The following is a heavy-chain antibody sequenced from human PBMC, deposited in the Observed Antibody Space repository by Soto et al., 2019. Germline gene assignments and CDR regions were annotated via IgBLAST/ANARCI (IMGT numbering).Heavy chain of an antibody. Sequence: QVQLQESGPGLVKPSETLSLICTVSGGSIRNYFWTWIRQPAGKGLEWIGRIYSSGNTVYNASLKRRVSMSIDMSKNQFSLQLSSMTAADTAVYYCVRDVESPGISGAWGAFDIWGQGTVVTVSS. CDR1: GGSIRNYF. CDR3: VRDVESPGISGAWGAFDI. V-gene: IGHV4-4*07. D-gene: IGHD1-20*01. CDR2: IYSSGNT. J-gene: IGHJ3*02.